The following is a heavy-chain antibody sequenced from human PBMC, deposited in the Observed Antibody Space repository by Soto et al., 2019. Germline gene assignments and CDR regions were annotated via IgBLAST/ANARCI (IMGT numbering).Heavy chain of an antibody. J-gene: IGHJ4*02. CDR3: AREYSSSWYYFDY. CDR1: GFTFSSYA. CDR2: ISYDGSNK. Sequence: GGSLRLSCAASGFTFSSYAMHWVRQAPGKGLEWVAVISYDGSNKYYADSVKGRFTISRDNSKNTLYLQMNSLRAEDTAVYYCAREYSSSWYYFDYWGQGTLVTVSS. D-gene: IGHD6-13*01. V-gene: IGHV3-30*04.